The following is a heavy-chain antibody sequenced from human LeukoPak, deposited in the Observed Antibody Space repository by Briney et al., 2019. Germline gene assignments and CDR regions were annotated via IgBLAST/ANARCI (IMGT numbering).Heavy chain of an antibody. CDR3: AKGMPNYDYVWGSYRPGAFDI. CDR2: ISGSGGST. CDR1: GFTFSSYA. V-gene: IGHV3-23*01. Sequence: GGSLRLSCAASGFTFSSYAMSWVRQAPGKGLEWVSAISGSGGSTYYADSVKGRFTISRDNSKNTLYLQMNSLRAEDTAVYYCAKGMPNYDYVWGSYRPGAFDIWGQGTMVTVSS. J-gene: IGHJ3*02. D-gene: IGHD3-16*02.